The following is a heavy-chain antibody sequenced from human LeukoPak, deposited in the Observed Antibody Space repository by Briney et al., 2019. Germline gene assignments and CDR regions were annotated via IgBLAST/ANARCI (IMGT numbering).Heavy chain of an antibody. D-gene: IGHD5-24*01. CDR2: ISAYNGNT. Sequence: ASVKVSCKASGYTFTSYGISWVRQAPGQGLEWMGWISAYNGNTNYAQKLQGRVTMTTDTSTSTAYMELRSLRSEDTAVYYCARRWLQPEEYYFDYWGQGTLVTVSS. CDR1: GYTFTSYG. J-gene: IGHJ4*02. V-gene: IGHV1-18*01. CDR3: ARRWLQPEEYYFDY.